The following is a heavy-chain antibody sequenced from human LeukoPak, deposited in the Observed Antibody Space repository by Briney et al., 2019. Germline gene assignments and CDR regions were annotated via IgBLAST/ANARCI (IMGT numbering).Heavy chain of an antibody. CDR3: TIIHYDFWSGYYNYFDY. CDR2: IKSKTDGGTT. D-gene: IGHD3-3*01. Sequence: KAGGSLRLSCAASGSTFSNAWMSWVRQAPGKGLEWVGRIKSKTDGGTTDYAAPVKGRFTISRDDSKNTLYLQMNSLKTEDTAVYYCTIIHYDFWSGYYNYFDYWGQGTLVTVSS. CDR1: GSTFSNAW. J-gene: IGHJ4*02. V-gene: IGHV3-15*01.